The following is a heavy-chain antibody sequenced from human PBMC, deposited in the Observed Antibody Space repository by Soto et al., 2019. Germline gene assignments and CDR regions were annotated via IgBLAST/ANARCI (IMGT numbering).Heavy chain of an antibody. D-gene: IGHD5-12*01. V-gene: IGHV6-1*01. J-gene: IGHJ6*02. Sequence: SQTLSLTCAISGDSVSSNSAAWNWIRQSPSRGLEWLGRTFYRSTWYNGYAVSVKSRITINPDTSKNQFSLQLNSVTPEDTALYYCARATSRVATITYFYFYGMDVWGQGTTVTVSS. CDR1: GDSVSSNSAA. CDR2: TFYRSTWYN. CDR3: ARATSRVATITYFYFYGMDV.